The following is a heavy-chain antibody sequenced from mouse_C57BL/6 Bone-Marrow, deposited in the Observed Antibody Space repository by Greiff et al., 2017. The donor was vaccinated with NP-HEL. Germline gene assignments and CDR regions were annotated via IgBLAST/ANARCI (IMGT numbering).Heavy chain of an antibody. V-gene: IGHV5-16*01. Sequence: EVKVVESEGGLVQPGSSMKLSCTASGFTFSDYYMAWVRQVPEKGLEWVANINYDGSSTYYLDSLKSRFIISRDNAKNILYLQMSSLKSEDTATYYCAREHYYGSSHFDYWGQGTTLTVSS. CDR1: GFTFSDYY. D-gene: IGHD1-1*01. CDR3: AREHYYGSSHFDY. CDR2: INYDGSST. J-gene: IGHJ2*01.